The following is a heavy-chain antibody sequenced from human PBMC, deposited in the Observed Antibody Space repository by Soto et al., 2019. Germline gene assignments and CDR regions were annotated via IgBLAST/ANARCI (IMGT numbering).Heavy chain of an antibody. CDR1: GFTFNHYG. J-gene: IGHJ4*02. Sequence: EQLLESGGGLVQPGGSLTLSCAASGFTFNHYGMAWVRQAPGKGLEWVSVISGSGGTTYYADSVKGRFTISRDNSKSTVYLPMNRLRVEDTALYACAKVIVLGASTIEFWGPGTLVTVSS. CDR3: AKVIVLGASTIEF. CDR2: ISGSGGTT. V-gene: IGHV3-23*01. D-gene: IGHD6-6*01.